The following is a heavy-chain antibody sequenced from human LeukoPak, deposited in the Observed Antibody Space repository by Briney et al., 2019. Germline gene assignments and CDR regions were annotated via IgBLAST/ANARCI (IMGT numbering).Heavy chain of an antibody. Sequence: SETLSLTCTVSGGSISSYYWSWVRQPPGKGLEWIGYIYYSGSTNYNPSLKSRVTISVDTSKNQFSLKLSSVTAADTAVYYCARDRLYGMDVWGQGTTVTVSS. CDR1: GGSISSYY. CDR2: IYYSGST. D-gene: IGHD3-16*01. J-gene: IGHJ6*02. V-gene: IGHV4-59*01. CDR3: ARDRLYGMDV.